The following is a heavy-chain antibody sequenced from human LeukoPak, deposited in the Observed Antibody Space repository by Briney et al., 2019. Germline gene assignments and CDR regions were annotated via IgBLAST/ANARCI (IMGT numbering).Heavy chain of an antibody. Sequence: PGRSLRLSCAASGFTFSSYAMSWVRQAPGKGLEWVSAISGSGGSTYYADSVKGRFTISRDNSKNTLYLQMNSLRAEDTAVYYCAKGKDGYNFGDYWGQGTLVTVSS. V-gene: IGHV3-23*01. D-gene: IGHD5-24*01. CDR3: AKGKDGYNFGDY. CDR2: ISGSGGST. CDR1: GFTFSSYA. J-gene: IGHJ4*02.